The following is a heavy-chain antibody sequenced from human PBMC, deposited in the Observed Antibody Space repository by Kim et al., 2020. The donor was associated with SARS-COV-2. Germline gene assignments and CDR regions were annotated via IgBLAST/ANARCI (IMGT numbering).Heavy chain of an antibody. Sequence: SETLSLTCSVSGGSIRSGGKFWTWIRQHPAKGLEWIGYISYSGNSHYSPFLRSRVSISLQTSENQFSLELTSVTAADTAVYYCARGQPLDYWGQGILVTVSS. CDR3: ARGQPLDY. V-gene: IGHV4-31*03. CDR1: GGSIRSGGKF. D-gene: IGHD2-2*01. CDR2: ISYSGNS. J-gene: IGHJ4*02.